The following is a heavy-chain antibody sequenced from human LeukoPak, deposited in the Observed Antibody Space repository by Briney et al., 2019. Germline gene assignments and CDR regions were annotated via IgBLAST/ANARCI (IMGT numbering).Heavy chain of an antibody. CDR2: VKVDGSGK. J-gene: IGHJ4*02. Sequence: GGSLRLSCAASGFTFSTYRMTWVRQAPGKGLEWVANVKVDGSGKYYVDSVKGRFTISRDNAKNSLYLHMNSQRAEDTAVYYCARVFGAYKGSWHDYFDYWGQGTLVTVSS. CDR3: ARVFGAYKGSWHDYFDY. V-gene: IGHV3-7*01. D-gene: IGHD3-10*02. CDR1: GFTFSTYR.